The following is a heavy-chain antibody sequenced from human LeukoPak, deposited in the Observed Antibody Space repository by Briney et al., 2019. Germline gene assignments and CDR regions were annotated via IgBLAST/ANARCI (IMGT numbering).Heavy chain of an antibody. CDR2: IHPGDSDT. J-gene: IGHJ3*02. V-gene: IGHV5-51*01. D-gene: IGHD3-22*01. Sequence: PGASLQTSCKASGYSFTIYWIGWVRQMPGKGPEWMGIIHPGDSDTRYSPSFQGQVTISADKSISTAYLQWSSLKASDTAMYYCARRAPGWSYDSSGPHVFDIWGEGTMVTVSS. CDR1: GYSFTIYW. CDR3: ARRAPGWSYDSSGPHVFDI.